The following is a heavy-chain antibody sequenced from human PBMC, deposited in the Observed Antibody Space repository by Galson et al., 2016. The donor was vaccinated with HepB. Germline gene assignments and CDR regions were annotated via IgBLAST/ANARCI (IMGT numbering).Heavy chain of an antibody. J-gene: IGHJ3*02. CDR1: GFSLSTSGVG. Sequence: ALVKPTQTLTLTCTFSGFSLSTSGVGVGWIRQPPGKALEWLALIYWDGDQRYSPSLKSRLTITKDTSKNQVVLTMSNMDPVDTATYFCAHRDVGRGALDIWGQGTMVTVSS. V-gene: IGHV2-5*02. CDR2: IYWDGDQ. D-gene: IGHD3-10*01. CDR3: AHRDVGRGALDI.